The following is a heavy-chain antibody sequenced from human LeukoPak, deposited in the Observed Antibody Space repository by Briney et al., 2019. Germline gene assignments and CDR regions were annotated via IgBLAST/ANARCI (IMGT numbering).Heavy chain of an antibody. V-gene: IGHV3-30*04. CDR2: ISYDGSNK. D-gene: IGHD5-18*01. J-gene: IGHJ4*02. Sequence: GGSLRLSCAASGFTFSSYAMHWVRQAPGKGLEWVAVISYDGSNKYYADSVKGRFTISRDNSKNSLYLQMNSLRTEDTALYYCAKEVGRWASVYSYGFDYWGQGTLVTVSS. CDR1: GFTFSSYA. CDR3: AKEVGRWASVYSYGFDY.